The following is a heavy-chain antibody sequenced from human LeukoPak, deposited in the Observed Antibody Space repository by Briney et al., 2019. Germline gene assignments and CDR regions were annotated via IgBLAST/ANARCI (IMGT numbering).Heavy chain of an antibody. V-gene: IGHV3-48*03. Sequence: GGSLRLSCAASVGILSDYKMHCVRQAPGKGVEWIAYISGSGATMYYADTVRGRFSVSRDNAKNSVFLQINSRVDENTIIYYCAREVPKKYYFDYRGQGTLITVSS. CDR1: VGILSDYK. CDR2: ISGSGATM. J-gene: IGHJ4*02. D-gene: IGHD2/OR15-2a*01. CDR3: AREVPKKYYFDY.